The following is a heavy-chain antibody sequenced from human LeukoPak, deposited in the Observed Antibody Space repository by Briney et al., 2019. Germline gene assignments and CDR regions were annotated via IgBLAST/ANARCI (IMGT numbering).Heavy chain of an antibody. CDR2: IYYSGST. J-gene: IGHJ4*02. V-gene: IGHV4-59*01. Sequence: SETLSLTCTVSGGSISSYYWSWIRQPPGKGLEWIGYIYYSGSTYYNPFLRSRVTISVDTSKNQISLRLSSATAADTAVYYCAKVMDFWSLYYGGDFDYWGQGTLVTVSS. CDR3: AKVMDFWSLYYGGDFDY. D-gene: IGHD3-3*01. CDR1: GGSISSYY.